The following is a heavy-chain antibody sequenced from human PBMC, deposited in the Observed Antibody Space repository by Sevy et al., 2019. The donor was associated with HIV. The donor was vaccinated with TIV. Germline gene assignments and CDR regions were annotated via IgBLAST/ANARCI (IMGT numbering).Heavy chain of an antibody. J-gene: IGHJ6*02. D-gene: IGHD2-8*02. Sequence: GGSLRLSCAASGFTFNSYAMHGVRQAPGKGLEWVAVISKDRRTKYYAESVKGRFTISRDNSKNTLNLQMNSLRAEDTAVFYCAKDRCTGDVCENYYYALDIWGQGTTVTVSS. V-gene: IGHV3-30*18. CDR1: GFTFNSYA. CDR2: ISKDRRTK. CDR3: AKDRCTGDVCENYYYALDI.